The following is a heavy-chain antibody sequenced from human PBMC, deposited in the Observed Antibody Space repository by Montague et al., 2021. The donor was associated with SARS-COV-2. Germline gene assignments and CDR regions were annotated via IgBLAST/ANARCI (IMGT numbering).Heavy chain of an antibody. V-gene: IGHV4-59*01. CDR2: IYDGGAV. Sequence: SETLSLTCTVSGGSITGYYWGWLRRSPGKGLEWIAYIYDGGAVNYNPSLGSRVTISTDTSKNQLSLKVNSVTAADTAVYYCVRDHPYGGRRVAYDIWGQGTVVTVSS. J-gene: IGHJ3*02. D-gene: IGHD4-23*01. CDR1: GGSITGYY. CDR3: VRDHPYGGRRVAYDI.